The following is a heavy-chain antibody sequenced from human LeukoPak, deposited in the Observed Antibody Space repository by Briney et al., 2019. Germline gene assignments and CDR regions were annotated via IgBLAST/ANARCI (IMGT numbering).Heavy chain of an antibody. J-gene: IGHJ5*02. CDR1: GYTFTIYY. D-gene: IGHD5-24*01. V-gene: IGHV1-46*01. CDR2: INPSGGST. CDR3: ARDGLRRPGDGYNPTARFDP. Sequence: GASVTVSCKASGYTFTIYYMHWVRQAPGQGLEWMGIINPSGGSTSCAQKFQGRVTMTRDTSTSTVYMELSSLRSEDTAVYYCARDGLRRPGDGYNPTARFDPWGQGTLVTVSS.